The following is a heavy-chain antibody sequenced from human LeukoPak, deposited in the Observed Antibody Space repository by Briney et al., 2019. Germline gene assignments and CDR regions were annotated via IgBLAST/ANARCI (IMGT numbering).Heavy chain of an antibody. Sequence: PGGSLRLFCAASGFTFITYAMSWVRQAPGKGLEWVSAISGSAGSTYYADSVKGRFTISRDNSKNTLYLQMNSLRAEDTAVYYCAKERYYDSRDHWYFDYWGQGTLVTVSS. CDR2: ISGSAGST. CDR1: GFTFITYA. D-gene: IGHD3-22*01. V-gene: IGHV3-23*01. J-gene: IGHJ4*02. CDR3: AKERYYDSRDHWYFDY.